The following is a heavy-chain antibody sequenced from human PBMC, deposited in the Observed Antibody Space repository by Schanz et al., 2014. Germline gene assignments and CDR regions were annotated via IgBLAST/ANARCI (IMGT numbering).Heavy chain of an antibody. CDR2: ISRDGTTS. CDR1: GFIFNDYY. D-gene: IGHD7-27*01. J-gene: IGHJ3*02. Sequence: VQLVESGGGLVQPGGSLRLSCAASGFIFNDYYMNWIRQAPGKGLEWFSYISRDGTTSYYADSVKGRFTISRDNAKNSLYLEMTSLRGEDTAVYYCARENLNWEAFDIWGQGTVVTVSS. CDR3: ARENLNWEAFDI. V-gene: IGHV3-11*01.